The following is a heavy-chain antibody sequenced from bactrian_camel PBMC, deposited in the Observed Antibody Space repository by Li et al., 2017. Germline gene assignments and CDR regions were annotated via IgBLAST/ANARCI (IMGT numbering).Heavy chain of an antibody. D-gene: IGHD2*01. CDR1: GYQQRSYV. CDR2: ISTDGVP. CDR3: AADFLQYCRTSRLNY. V-gene: IGHV3S55*01. J-gene: IGHJ4*01. Sequence: VQLVESGGGSVQAGGSLTLSCEVSGYQQRSYVMGWFRQAPGKEREEVASISTDGVPTYTDSVKGRFTISKDNAKNILYLQMNSLKPEDTAKYYCAADFLQYCRTSRLNYWGQGTQVTVS.